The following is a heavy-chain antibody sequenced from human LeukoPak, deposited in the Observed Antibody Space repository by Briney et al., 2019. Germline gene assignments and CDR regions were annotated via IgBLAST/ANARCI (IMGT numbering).Heavy chain of an antibody. CDR3: ANNGGVAVAGSFDN. CDR2: VSASGAGT. Sequence: GGSLRLPCAASGFTFDSYAMTWVRQAPGKGLEWVSTVSASGAGTYFADSVKGRFTISRDNSKNTLYLQMNYLRAEDTAVYYCANNGGVAVAGSFDNWGQGTLVTVSP. V-gene: IGHV3-23*01. CDR1: GFTFDSYA. D-gene: IGHD6-19*01. J-gene: IGHJ4*02.